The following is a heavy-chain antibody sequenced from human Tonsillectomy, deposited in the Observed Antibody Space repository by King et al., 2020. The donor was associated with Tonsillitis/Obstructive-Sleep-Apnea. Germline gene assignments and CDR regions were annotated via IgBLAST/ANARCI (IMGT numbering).Heavy chain of an antibody. D-gene: IGHD5-12*01. CDR2: INTNTGNP. J-gene: IGHJ4*02. V-gene: IGHV7-4-1*02. Sequence: VQLVQSGSELKKPGASVKVSCKTSGYTFTSYAMNWVRQAPGQGLEWMGWINTNTGNPTNARGFTGRFVFSLDTSVSTAYLQISSLKAEDTAVYYCARDASYSDYDSDPRVYWGQGTLVTVSS. CDR1: GYTFTSYA. CDR3: ARDASYSDYDSDPRVY.